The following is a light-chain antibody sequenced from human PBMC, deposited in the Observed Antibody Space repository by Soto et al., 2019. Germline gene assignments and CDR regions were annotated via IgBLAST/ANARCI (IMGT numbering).Light chain of an antibody. CDR3: QQYHTDWT. CDR2: AAS. J-gene: IGKJ1*01. Sequence: IQMTQSPSTLSGSVGDRVTITCRASESISSWLAWYQQKPGKAPKLLIFAASTLVRGVPSKFSGRGSGTEFTLTISSLQADDFATYYCQQYHTDWTFGQGTKVDIK. CDR1: ESISSW. V-gene: IGKV1-5*01.